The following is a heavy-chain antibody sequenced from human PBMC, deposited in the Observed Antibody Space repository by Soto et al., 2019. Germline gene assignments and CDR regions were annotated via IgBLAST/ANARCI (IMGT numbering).Heavy chain of an antibody. J-gene: IGHJ1*01. Sequence: QVQLVQSGAEVKKPGSSVKVSCQASGGTFSSYTISWVRQAPGQGLEWMGRIIPNLGIANYAQKFQGRVTITADKATSTAYMELSSLRSEDTAVYYCARDLYSSSWYSAEYLQHWGQGTLVTVSS. V-gene: IGHV1-69*08. CDR3: ARDLYSSSWYSAEYLQH. D-gene: IGHD6-13*01. CDR2: IIPNLGIA. CDR1: GGTFSSYT.